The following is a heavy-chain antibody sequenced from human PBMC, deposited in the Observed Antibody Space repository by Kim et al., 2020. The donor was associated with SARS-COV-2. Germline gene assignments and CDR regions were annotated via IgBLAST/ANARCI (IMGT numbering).Heavy chain of an antibody. J-gene: IGHJ4*02. CDR3: ARKTAVSSAFIDS. D-gene: IGHD3-22*01. CDR2: IHYNGKN. Sequence: SETLSLTCTVSGAAFDDYYWSWIRQPPGKGLEWIGYIHYNGKNNYNPSLQSRSTLSLDASRNQFSLTLNFVTAADLAVFYCARKTAVSSAFIDSWGQGTL. V-gene: IGHV4-59*12. CDR1: GAAFDDYY.